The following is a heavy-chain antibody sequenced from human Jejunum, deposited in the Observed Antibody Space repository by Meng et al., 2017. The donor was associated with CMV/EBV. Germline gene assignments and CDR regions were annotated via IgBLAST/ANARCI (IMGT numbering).Heavy chain of an antibody. CDR2: MSHDGSEE. D-gene: IGHD2-8*01. CDR1: GFTFSTYW. J-gene: IGHJ4*02. CDR3: ARDRGPNTLDY. Sequence: EVSGFTFSTYWMTWVRQAPGKGLEWVVSMSHDGSEEYYLDSVRGRFTVSRDNAQDSVYLQMNSLRVEDTAIYYCARDRGPNTLDYWGQGTLVTVSS. V-gene: IGHV3-7*01.